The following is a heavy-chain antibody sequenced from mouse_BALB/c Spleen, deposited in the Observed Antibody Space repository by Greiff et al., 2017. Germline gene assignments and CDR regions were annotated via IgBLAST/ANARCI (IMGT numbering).Heavy chain of an antibody. V-gene: IGHV5-17*02. CDR2: ISSGSSTI. CDR1: GFTFSSFG. D-gene: IGHD3-3*01. Sequence: EVQGVESGGGLVQPGGSRKLSCAASGFTFSSFGMHWVRQAPEKGLEWVAYISSGSSTIYYADTVKGRFTISRDNPKNTLFLQITSLRSEDTAMYYCARGDVYAMDYWGQGTSVTVSS. J-gene: IGHJ4*01. CDR3: ARGDVYAMDY.